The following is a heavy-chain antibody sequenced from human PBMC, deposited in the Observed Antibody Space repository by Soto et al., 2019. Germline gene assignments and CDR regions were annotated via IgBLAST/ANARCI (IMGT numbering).Heavy chain of an antibody. D-gene: IGHD5-12*01. CDR2: INHSGST. J-gene: IGHJ4*02. V-gene: IGHV4-34*01. Sequence: SETLSLTCAVYGGSFSGYYWSWIRQPPGKGLEWIGEINHSGSTNYNPSLKSRVTISVDTSKNQFSLKLSSVTAADTAVYYCARGTRGSDIVASNFDDWGQGTLVT. CDR1: GGSFSGYY. CDR3: ARGTRGSDIVASNFDD.